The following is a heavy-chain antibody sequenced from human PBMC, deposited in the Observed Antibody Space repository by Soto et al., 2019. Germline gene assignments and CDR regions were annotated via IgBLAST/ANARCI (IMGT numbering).Heavy chain of an antibody. J-gene: IGHJ6*02. CDR1: GFTFSSYG. CDR3: ARVRIAVAGLAGMDV. V-gene: IGHV3-33*01. D-gene: IGHD6-19*01. Sequence: GGSLRLSCAASGFTFSSYGMHWVRQAPGKGLEWVAVIWYDGSNKYYADSVKGRFTISRDNSKNTLYLQMNSLRAEDTAVYYCARVRIAVAGLAGMDVWGQGTTVTASS. CDR2: IWYDGSNK.